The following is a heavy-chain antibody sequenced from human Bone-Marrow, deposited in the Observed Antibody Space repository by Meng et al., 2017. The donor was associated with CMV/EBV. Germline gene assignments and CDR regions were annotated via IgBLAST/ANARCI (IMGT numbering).Heavy chain of an antibody. CDR3: ARALGVVVVPAAIPPYGMDV. J-gene: IGHJ6*02. CDR2: IIPILGIA. V-gene: IGHV1-69*04. D-gene: IGHD2-2*01. CDR1: GYTFTGYY. Sequence: SVKVSCKASGYTFTGYYMHWVRQAPGQGLEWMGRIIPILGIANYAQKLQGRVTITADKSTSTAYMELSSLRSEDTAVYYCARALGVVVVPAAIPPYGMDVWGQGTTVTVSS.